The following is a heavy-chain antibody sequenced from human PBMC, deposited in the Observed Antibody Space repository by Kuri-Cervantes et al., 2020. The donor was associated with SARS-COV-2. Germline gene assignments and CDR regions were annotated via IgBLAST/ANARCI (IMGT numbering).Heavy chain of an antibody. CDR2: ISSGSSYI. J-gene: IGHJ4*02. Sequence: ETLSLTCAASGFSFRNYNMNWVRQAPGKGLEWVSTISSGSSYIYYADSMKGRFTMSRDNAKNSVYLQMNSLRAEDTAVYFCAREFYYYGLGKYYHDYWGQGTGVTVSS. CDR1: GFSFRNYN. D-gene: IGHD3-10*01. V-gene: IGHV3-21*01. CDR3: AREFYYYGLGKYYHDY.